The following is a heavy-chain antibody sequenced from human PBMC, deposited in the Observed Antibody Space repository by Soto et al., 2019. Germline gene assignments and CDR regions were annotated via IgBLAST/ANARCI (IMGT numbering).Heavy chain of an antibody. D-gene: IGHD5-12*01. CDR3: ARAYSGYVRLRLYPAYYMDV. J-gene: IGHJ6*03. CDR1: GFTFSSYS. CDR2: ISSSSSTI. V-gene: IGHV3-48*01. Sequence: GGSLRLSCAASGFTFSSYSMNWVRQAPGKGLEWVSYISSSSSTIYYADSVKGRFTISRDNAKNSLYLQMNSLRAEDTAVYYCARAYSGYVRLRLYPAYYMDVWGKGTTVTVSS.